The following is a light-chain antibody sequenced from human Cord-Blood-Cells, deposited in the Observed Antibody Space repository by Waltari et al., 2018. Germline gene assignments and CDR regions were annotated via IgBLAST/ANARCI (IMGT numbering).Light chain of an antibody. CDR3: QQYNSYSWT. CDR1: QSISSW. J-gene: IGKJ1*01. Sequence: DIQMTQPPSTLSASVGDRVTITCRASQSISSWLAWYQQKPGKAPKLLIYKASSLESGVPSRFGGRGSGTEFTLTISSLQPDDFATYCCQQYNSYSWTFGQGTKVEIK. CDR2: KAS. V-gene: IGKV1-5*03.